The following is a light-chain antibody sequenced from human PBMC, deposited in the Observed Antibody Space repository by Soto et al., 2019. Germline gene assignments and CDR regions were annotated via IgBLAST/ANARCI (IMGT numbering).Light chain of an antibody. V-gene: IGKV3D-15*01. CDR3: QQYHDWPIT. J-gene: IGKJ4*01. CDR1: QSVSSN. CDR2: DVS. Sequence: EIVMTQSPATLSVSPGERATLSCRASQSVSSNFAWYQQRPAQAPRLLIYDVSTRATGVPTRFSGSGSGTEFTLTISSLQYEDFAVYYCQQYHDWPITFGGGTRVEIK.